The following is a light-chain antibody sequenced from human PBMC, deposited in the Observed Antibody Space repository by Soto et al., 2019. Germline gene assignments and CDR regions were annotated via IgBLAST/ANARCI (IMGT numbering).Light chain of an antibody. V-gene: IGKV3-20*01. J-gene: IGKJ5*01. CDR2: NAS. Sequence: EIVLTQSPGTLSLSPGERVTLSCRASQSVGNNYLGWYQQKPGQAPRLLIFNASRRPTGIPDRFSGSGSGTDFTLTITRLEPEDFAVYYCHQYANSPQTFGQGTRLEIK. CDR1: QSVGNNY. CDR3: HQYANSPQT.